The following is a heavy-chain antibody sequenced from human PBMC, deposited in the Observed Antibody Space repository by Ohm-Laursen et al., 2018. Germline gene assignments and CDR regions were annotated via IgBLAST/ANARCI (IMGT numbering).Heavy chain of an antibody. Sequence: SDTLSLTCTVSGDSISSGGYKWNWIRQHPGKGLEWIGYILYSGRTSYNPSLKSRGTISVDTSKNQFSLRLSSVTAADTAVYYCARGAPFDPWGQGTLVTVSS. CDR3: ARGAPFDP. V-gene: IGHV4-31*02. D-gene: IGHD1-26*01. CDR1: GDSISSGGYK. CDR2: ILYSGRT. J-gene: IGHJ5*02.